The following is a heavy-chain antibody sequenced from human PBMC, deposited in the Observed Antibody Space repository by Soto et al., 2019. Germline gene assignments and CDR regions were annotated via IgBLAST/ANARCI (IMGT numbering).Heavy chain of an antibody. J-gene: IGHJ6*03. CDR3: ARVPGSSGSSYYYYMDV. D-gene: IGHD3-10*01. CDR2: ISSSGSTI. V-gene: IGHV3-48*03. Sequence: GGSLRLSCAVSGFTFSSYEMNWVRQAPGKGLEWVSYISSSGSTIYYADSVKGRFTISRDNAKNSLYLQMNSLRAEDTAVYYCARVPGSSGSSYYYYMDVWGKGTTVTVSS. CDR1: GFTFSSYE.